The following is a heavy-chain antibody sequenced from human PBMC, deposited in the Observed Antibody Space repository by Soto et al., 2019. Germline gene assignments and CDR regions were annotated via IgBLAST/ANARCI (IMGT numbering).Heavy chain of an antibody. CDR1: GGSISSYY. J-gene: IGHJ4*02. D-gene: IGHD6-13*01. V-gene: IGHV4-59*01. Sequence: SETLSLTCTVSGGSISSYYWSWIRQPPGKGLEWIGYIYYSGSTNYNPSLKSRVTISVDTSKNQFSLKLSSVTAADTAVYYCARDLGGSSWLDYWGQGTLVTVSS. CDR3: ARDLGGSSWLDY. CDR2: IYYSGST.